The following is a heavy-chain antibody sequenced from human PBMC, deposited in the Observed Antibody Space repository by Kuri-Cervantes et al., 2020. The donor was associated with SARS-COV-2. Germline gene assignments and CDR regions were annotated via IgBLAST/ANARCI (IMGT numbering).Heavy chain of an antibody. Sequence: ETLSLTCTVSGDSITGSGYYWGWIRQSPGKGPEWIGSIYYTEITYYNPSLESRVAISVDTSKNQCSLKVSSVTAADTAVYYCVKGGARITNSGVVIANWFDPWGQGTLVTVSS. V-gene: IGHV4-39*01. CDR2: IYYTEIT. CDR1: GDSITGSGYY. D-gene: IGHD3-3*01. CDR3: VKGGARITNSGVVIANWFDP. J-gene: IGHJ5*02.